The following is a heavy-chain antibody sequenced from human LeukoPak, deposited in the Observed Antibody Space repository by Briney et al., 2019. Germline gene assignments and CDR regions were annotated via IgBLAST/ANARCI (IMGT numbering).Heavy chain of an antibody. D-gene: IGHD3-10*02. Sequence: SETLSLTCAVYGGSFSGYYWSWIRQPPGKGLEWIGEINHSGSTNYNPSLKSRVTISVDTSKNQFSLKLSSVTAADTAVYYCARGPPMSYWGQGTLVAVSS. CDR3: ARGPPMSY. CDR2: INHSGST. V-gene: IGHV4-34*01. CDR1: GGSFSGYY. J-gene: IGHJ4*02.